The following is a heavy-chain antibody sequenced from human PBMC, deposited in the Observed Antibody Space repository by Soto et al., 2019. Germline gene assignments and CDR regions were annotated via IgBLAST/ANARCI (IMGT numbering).Heavy chain of an antibody. Sequence: QVQLQESGPGLVKPSETLSLTYTVSGGSISSSYWSWIRQPPGKGLEWIGYIYYSGNTYYNPSLESRVTISADTSKNQFSLKLSSVTAADTAVYYCARERYLTATDSAFDIWGQGTMVTVSS. CDR2: IYYSGNT. V-gene: IGHV4-59*01. D-gene: IGHD1-20*01. CDR3: ARERYLTATDSAFDI. CDR1: GGSISSSY. J-gene: IGHJ3*02.